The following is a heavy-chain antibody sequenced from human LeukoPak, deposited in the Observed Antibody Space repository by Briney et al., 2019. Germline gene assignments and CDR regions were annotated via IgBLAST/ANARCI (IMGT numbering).Heavy chain of an antibody. J-gene: IGHJ4*02. Sequence: GESLQISCKGSGYSFTNYWICWGRQMAGKGLEWMGRIDPSDSYTNYSPSFQGHVTISSDKSISTAYLHWSSLKASDTAMYYCASPVGDSYGSGLDYWGQGTLVTVSS. CDR2: IDPSDSYT. CDR1: GYSFTNYW. CDR3: ASPVGDSYGSGLDY. V-gene: IGHV5-10-1*01. D-gene: IGHD3-10*01.